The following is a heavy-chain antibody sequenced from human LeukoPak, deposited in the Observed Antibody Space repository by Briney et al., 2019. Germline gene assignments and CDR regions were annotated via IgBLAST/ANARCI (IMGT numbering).Heavy chain of an antibody. D-gene: IGHD2-2*01. CDR1: GFTFSSYA. Sequence: GGSLRLSCAASGFTFSSYAMSWVRQAPGKGLEWVSSISSSSSYIYYADSVKGRFTISRDNAKNSLYLQMNSLRAEDTAVYYCARAPYQLLPSYYYYGMDVWGKGTTVTVSS. V-gene: IGHV3-21*01. CDR3: ARAPYQLLPSYYYYGMDV. CDR2: ISSSSSYI. J-gene: IGHJ6*04.